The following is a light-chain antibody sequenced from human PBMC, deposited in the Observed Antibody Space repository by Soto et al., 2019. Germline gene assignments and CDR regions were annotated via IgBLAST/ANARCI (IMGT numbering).Light chain of an antibody. CDR1: QGITND. V-gene: IGKV1-6*01. CDR3: LQDYKYPFT. Sequence: AIQMTQSPSSLSASVGDRVTITCRASQGITNDLGWYQQKPGKAPKLLISAASSLESGVPSRFSGSGSGTDFALTITSLQPEDFATYDCLQDYKYPFTFGGGTSVEVK. J-gene: IGKJ4*01. CDR2: AAS.